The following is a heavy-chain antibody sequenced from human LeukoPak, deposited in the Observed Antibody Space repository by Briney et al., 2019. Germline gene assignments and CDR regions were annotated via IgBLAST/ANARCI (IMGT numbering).Heavy chain of an antibody. CDR1: GGSFSGYY. CDR3: ARFDIVVVPAARHGWFDP. D-gene: IGHD2-2*01. J-gene: IGHJ5*02. V-gene: IGHV4-34*01. CDR2: INHSGST. Sequence: SETLSLTCAVYGGSFSGYYWSWIRQPPGKGLEWIGEINHSGSTNYNPSLKSRVTISVDTSKNQFSLKLSSVTAADTAVYYCARFDIVVVPAARHGWFDPWGQGTLVTVSS.